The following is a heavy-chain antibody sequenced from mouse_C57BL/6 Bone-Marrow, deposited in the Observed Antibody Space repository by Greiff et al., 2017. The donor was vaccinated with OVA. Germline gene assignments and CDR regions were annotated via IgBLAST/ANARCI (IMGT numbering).Heavy chain of an antibody. CDR2: IRNKANGYTT. CDR1: GFTFTDYY. CDR3: ARYYGSSHWYFDV. J-gene: IGHJ1*03. D-gene: IGHD1-1*01. Sequence: DVKLVESGGGLVQPGGSLSLSCAASGFTFTDYYMSWVRQPPGKALEWLGFIRNKANGYTTEYSASVKGRFTISRDNSQSILYRQMNALRAEDSATYYCARYYGSSHWYFDVWGTGTTVTVSS. V-gene: IGHV7-3*01.